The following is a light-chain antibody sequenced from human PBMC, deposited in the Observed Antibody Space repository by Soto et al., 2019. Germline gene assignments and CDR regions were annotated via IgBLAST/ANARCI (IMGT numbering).Light chain of an antibody. CDR3: QQYTNWPLS. Sequence: EIVMTQSPATLSVSPGERATLSCRATQSVINNLAWYQQKPGQAPRLLIYGVSTRATGIPARFSGSGSGTEFTLTIGSLQSEDFAVYYCQQYTNWPLSFGGGTKVEIK. V-gene: IGKV3-15*01. CDR2: GVS. J-gene: IGKJ4*01. CDR1: QSVINN.